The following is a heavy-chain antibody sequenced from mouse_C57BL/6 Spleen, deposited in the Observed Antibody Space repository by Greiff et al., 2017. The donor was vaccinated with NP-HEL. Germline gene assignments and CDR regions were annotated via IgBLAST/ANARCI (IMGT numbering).Heavy chain of an antibody. J-gene: IGHJ3*01. CDR2: IDPSDSYT. CDR1: GYTFTSYW. V-gene: IGHV1-69*01. CDR3: ASGRSSGYMAWFAY. D-gene: IGHD3-2*02. Sequence: QVQLKQPGAELVMPGASVKLSCKASGYTFTSYWMHWVKQRPGQGLEWIGEIDPSDSYTNYNQKFKGKSTLTVDKSSSTAYMQLSSLTSEDSAVYYCASGRSSGYMAWFAYWGQGTLVTVSA.